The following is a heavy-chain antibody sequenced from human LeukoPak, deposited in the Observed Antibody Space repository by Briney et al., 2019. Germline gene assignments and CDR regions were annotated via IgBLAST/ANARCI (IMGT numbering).Heavy chain of an antibody. V-gene: IGHV3-23*01. CDR1: GFTFNSYA. D-gene: IGHD6-6*01. CDR3: AKGSSSSRPYYFDH. CDR2: ITDTGGDT. Sequence: GGSLRLSCAASGFTFNSYAMSRVRQAPGKGLEWVSAITDTGGDTYHADSVKGRFTISRDNSKNTLYLQMNSLRAEDTATYYCAKGSSSSRPYYFDHWAPGTLVTVSS. J-gene: IGHJ4*02.